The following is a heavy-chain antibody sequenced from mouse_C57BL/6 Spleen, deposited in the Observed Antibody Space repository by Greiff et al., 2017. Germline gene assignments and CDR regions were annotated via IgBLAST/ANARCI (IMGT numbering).Heavy chain of an antibody. CDR2: ISDGGSYT. CDR3: SRDEGYEYYYAMDY. Sequence: EVQGVESGGGLVKPGGSLKLSCAASGFTFSSYAMSWVRQTPEKSLEWVATISDGGSYTYYPDNVKGRFTISRDNAKNNLYLQMSNLKSEDTAMYYCSRDEGYEYYYAMDYWGQGTSVTVSS. J-gene: IGHJ4*01. D-gene: IGHD2-2*01. V-gene: IGHV5-4*01. CDR1: GFTFSSYA.